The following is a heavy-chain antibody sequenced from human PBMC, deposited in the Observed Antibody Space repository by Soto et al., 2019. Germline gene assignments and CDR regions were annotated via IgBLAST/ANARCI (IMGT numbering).Heavy chain of an antibody. V-gene: IGHV4-30-4*01. J-gene: IGHJ6*02. CDR2: IYYSGST. D-gene: IGHD5-18*01. Sequence: TLDLTSTVSGGSISSGDYYWSWIRQPPVKPLEWIGYIYYSGSTYYNPSLKSRVTISLDTSNNQFSLKLSSVSATDTAPYHCARDKPDTLPCCMNVRAQLTT. CDR3: ARDKPDTLPCCMNV. CDR1: GGSISSGDYY.